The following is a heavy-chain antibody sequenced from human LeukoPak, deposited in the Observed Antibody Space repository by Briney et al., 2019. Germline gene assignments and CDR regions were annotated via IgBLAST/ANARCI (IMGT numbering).Heavy chain of an antibody. CDR2: IYGSGST. CDR3: ARETSSDWLLQRGWFDP. CDR1: GGSISSGDCC. V-gene: IGHV4-30-4*01. D-gene: IGHD6-19*01. J-gene: IGHJ5*02. Sequence: SQTLSLTCTVSGGSISSGDCCWSWIRPPPGKGLVWLGYIYGSGSTYYNPSLNSRVTISVDTSKNQSSLKLSSVTAADTAVYYCARETSSDWLLQRGWFDPWGQGTLVTVSS.